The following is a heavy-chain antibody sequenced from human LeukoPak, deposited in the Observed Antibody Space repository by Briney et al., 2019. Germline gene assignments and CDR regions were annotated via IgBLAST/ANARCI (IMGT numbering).Heavy chain of an antibody. CDR3: ARGKKPGVGVAGTGYFFDP. J-gene: IGHJ5*02. CDR2: ISTYIDKT. D-gene: IGHD6-19*01. Sequence: ASVKVSCKASGYTFTSYGVAWVRQAPGQGLEWLGWISTYIDKTRYGQKLQDRVTLSIDTSTNTAYMELRSLRSDDTGVYYCARGKKPGVGVAGTGYFFDPWGQGTLVTVSS. V-gene: IGHV1-18*01. CDR1: GYTFTSYG.